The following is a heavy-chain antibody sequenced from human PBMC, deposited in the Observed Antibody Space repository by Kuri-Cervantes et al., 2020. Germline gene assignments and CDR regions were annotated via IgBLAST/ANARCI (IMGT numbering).Heavy chain of an antibody. D-gene: IGHD3-22*01. Sequence: ASVKVSCKASGGTFSSYAISWVRQAPGQGLEWMGWISAYNGNTNYAQKLQGRVTMTTDTSTSTAYMELRSLRSDDTAVYYCAKGGGAFRYYYDSSGRIDYWGQGTLVTVSS. CDR3: AKGGGAFRYYYDSSGRIDY. V-gene: IGHV1-18*01. J-gene: IGHJ4*02. CDR1: GGTFSSYA. CDR2: ISAYNGNT.